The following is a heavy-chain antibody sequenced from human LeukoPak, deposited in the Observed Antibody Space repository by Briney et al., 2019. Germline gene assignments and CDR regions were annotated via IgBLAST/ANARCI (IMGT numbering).Heavy chain of an antibody. V-gene: IGHV1-24*01. D-gene: IGHD6-13*01. J-gene: IGHJ6*02. CDR2: FDPEDGET. CDR3: AIGIEGQQLVGTRYYYYGMDV. CDR1: GYTLTELS. Sequence: ASVKVSCKVSGYTLTELSMHWVRQAPGKGLEWMGGFDPEDGETIYAQKFQGRVTMTGNTSTDTAYMELSSLRSEDTAVYYCAIGIEGQQLVGTRYYYYGMDVWGQGTTVTVSS.